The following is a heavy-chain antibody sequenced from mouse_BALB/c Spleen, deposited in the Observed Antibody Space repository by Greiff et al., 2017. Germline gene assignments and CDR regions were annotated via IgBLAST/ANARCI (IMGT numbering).Heavy chain of an antibody. J-gene: IGHJ2*01. Sequence: EVMLVESGGGLVKPGGSLKLSCAASGFTFSSYAMSWVRQSPEKRLEWVAEISSGGSYTYYPDTVTGRFTSSRDNAKNTLYLEMSSLRSEDTAMYYCARDGGSSFDYWGQGTTLTVSS. CDR2: ISSGGSYT. V-gene: IGHV5-9-4*01. CDR1: GFTFSSYA. D-gene: IGHD1-3*01. CDR3: ARDGGSSFDY.